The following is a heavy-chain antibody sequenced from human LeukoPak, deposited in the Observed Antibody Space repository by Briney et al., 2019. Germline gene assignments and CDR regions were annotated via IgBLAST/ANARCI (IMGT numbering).Heavy chain of an antibody. D-gene: IGHD1-14*01. CDR2: IFHSGGT. V-gene: IGHV4-4*02. CDR3: ARRRPAEPYFDY. CDR1: GGSISSSNW. J-gene: IGHJ4*02. Sequence: SETLSLTCAVSGGSISSSNWWSWVRQPPGKGLEWIGEIFHSGGTNYNPSLKSRVTISVDTSKNQFSLKLSSVTAADTAVYYCARRRPAEPYFDYWGQGTLVTVSS.